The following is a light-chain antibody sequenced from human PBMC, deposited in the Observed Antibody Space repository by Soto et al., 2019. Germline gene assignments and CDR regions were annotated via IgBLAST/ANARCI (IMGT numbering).Light chain of an antibody. CDR3: ISYTGSSTSYV. CDR1: RSDIGSYNY. Sequence: QSVLTQPASVSGSPGQSITISCSGTRSDIGSYNYVAWYQQFPGKTPKILIYGVSNRPSGVSSRFSGSKSGNTASLTISGPQAGDEADYYCISYTGSSTSYVFGSGTKVTVL. J-gene: IGLJ1*01. CDR2: GVS. V-gene: IGLV2-14*01.